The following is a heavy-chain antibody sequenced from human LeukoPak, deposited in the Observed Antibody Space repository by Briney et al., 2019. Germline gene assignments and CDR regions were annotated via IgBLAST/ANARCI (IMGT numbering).Heavy chain of an antibody. CDR2: IYYSGST. V-gene: IGHV4-31*03. CDR1: GGSISSGGYY. Sequence: PSETLSLTCTVSGGSISSGGYYWSWIRQHPGKGLEWIGYIYYSGSTYYNPSLKSRVTISVDTSKNQFSLKLSSVTAADTAVYYCARWPYDSSGYSYFDYWGQGTLVTVSS. CDR3: ARWPYDSSGYSYFDY. D-gene: IGHD3-22*01. J-gene: IGHJ4*02.